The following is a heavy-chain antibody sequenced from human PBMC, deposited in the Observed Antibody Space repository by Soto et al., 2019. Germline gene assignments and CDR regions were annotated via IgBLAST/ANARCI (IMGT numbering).Heavy chain of an antibody. J-gene: IGHJ4*02. CDR2: IYHSGST. Sequence: QVQLQESGPGLVKPSGTLSLTCAVSGGSISSSNWWSWVRQPPGKGLEWIGEIYHSGSTNYNPSLKSRVTISVDKSKNQFSLRLSSVTAADTAIYYCARLTLPSSGWYFFDYWGQGTLVTVSS. CDR3: ARLTLPSSGWYFFDY. D-gene: IGHD6-13*01. V-gene: IGHV4-4*02. CDR1: GGSISSSNW.